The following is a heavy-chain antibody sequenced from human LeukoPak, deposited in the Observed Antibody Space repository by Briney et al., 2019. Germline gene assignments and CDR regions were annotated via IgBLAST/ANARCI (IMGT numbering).Heavy chain of an antibody. Sequence: SETLSLTCTVSGGSINNYYWSWIRQPPGKGLEWIGYIYHSGSTTYNPSLKSRVTISVDTSKNQFSLRLSSVTAADTALYYCARGTLYSGWSYYFDSWGQGTLVTASS. CDR2: IYHSGST. D-gene: IGHD6-19*01. V-gene: IGHV4-59*12. CDR3: ARGTLYSGWSYYFDS. J-gene: IGHJ4*02. CDR1: GGSINNYY.